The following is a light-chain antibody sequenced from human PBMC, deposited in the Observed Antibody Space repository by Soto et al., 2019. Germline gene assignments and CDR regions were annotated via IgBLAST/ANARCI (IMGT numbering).Light chain of an antibody. CDR2: DAS. CDR3: QQRSTWPLT. V-gene: IGKV3-11*01. Sequence: EIVLTQSPATLSLSPGERATLSCRASQSVSPYLAWYQQKPGQAPRLLIYDASKRPTGIPGRFSGIGSGTDFTLTISSLEPEDFAVYYGQQRSTWPLTFGGGTKVEIK. CDR1: QSVSPY. J-gene: IGKJ4*01.